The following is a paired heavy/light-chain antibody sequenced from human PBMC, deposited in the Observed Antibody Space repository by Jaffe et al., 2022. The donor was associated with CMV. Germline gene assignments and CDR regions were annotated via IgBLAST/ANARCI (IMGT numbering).Light chain of an antibody. V-gene: IGLV2-11*01. Sequence: QSALTQPRSVSGSPGQSVTISCTGTSSDVGGYNHVSWYQQRPGTAPKLMIYDVTKRPSGVPDRFSGSKSGNTASLTISGLQAEDEADYYCCSFLGSLTFLFGGGTKLTVL. J-gene: IGLJ3*02. CDR3: CSFLGSLTFL. CDR1: SSDVGGYNH. CDR2: DVT.
Heavy chain of an antibody. CDR1: GFTFSNYW. D-gene: IGHD6-19*01. V-gene: IGHV3-7*01. CDR2: IKHDGTAT. Sequence: EVQLVESGGALVQPGGSLRLSCAASGFTFSNYWMTWVRQTPERGLEWLANIKHDGTATYYMDSVKGRFAISRDNAKNSLYLQMDSLRAEDTALYYCARGVFSSGWYPDTFDIWGQGALVTVSS. CDR3: ARGVFSSGWYPDTFDI. J-gene: IGHJ3*02.